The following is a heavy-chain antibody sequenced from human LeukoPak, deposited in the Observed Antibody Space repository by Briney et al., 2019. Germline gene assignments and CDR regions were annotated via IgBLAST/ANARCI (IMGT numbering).Heavy chain of an antibody. CDR3: ARAHYYYGSGSYSGYYCYYMDV. CDR2: IYQSGST. Sequence: PSETLSLTCDVSGDSFTSGDWWWSWVRQPPGKGLEWIGQIYQSGSTNYNPSLRGRLSISYDKSKKHFSLNLGSVTAADTAVYYCARAHYYYGSGSYSGYYCYYMDVWGKETTVTISS. D-gene: IGHD3-10*01. CDR1: GDSFTSGDW. J-gene: IGHJ6*03. V-gene: IGHV4-4*02.